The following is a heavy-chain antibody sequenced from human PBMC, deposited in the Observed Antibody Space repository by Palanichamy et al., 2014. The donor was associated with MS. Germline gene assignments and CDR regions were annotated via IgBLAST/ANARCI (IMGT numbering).Heavy chain of an antibody. CDR3: ARRSASSYDY. Sequence: EVQLVEVWGRAWSSLGGPVRLSCAASEFTFSNYDMHWIRQAPGKGLEYVSSISSNGDRTYYANSVKGRFTISRDNSKNTLYLQVGSLRAEDMAVYYCARRSASSYDYWGQGTLVTVSS. J-gene: IGHJ4*02. CDR1: EFTFSNYD. CDR2: ISSNGDRT. V-gene: IGHV3-64*01. D-gene: IGHD6-13*01.